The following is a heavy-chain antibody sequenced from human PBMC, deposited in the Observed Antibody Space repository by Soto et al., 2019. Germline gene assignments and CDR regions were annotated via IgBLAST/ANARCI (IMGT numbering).Heavy chain of an antibody. Sequence: QVQLVQSGAEVKNPGASVKVSCKASGYTFTRYGIGWARQAPGQGLEWMGWINTYNGNSKYAKNVQGRVTLTTDTPKSTAYMEMRSLTYNDTAMYFCAVVDVYVTHSPQDVLGQGSTVIVSS. CDR1: GYTFTRYG. J-gene: IGHJ6*02. CDR2: INTYNGNS. V-gene: IGHV1-18*01. D-gene: IGHD3-16*01. CDR3: AVVDVYVTHSPQDV.